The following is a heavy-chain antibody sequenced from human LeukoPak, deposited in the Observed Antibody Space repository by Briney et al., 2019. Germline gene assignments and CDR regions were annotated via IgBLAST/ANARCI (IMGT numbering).Heavy chain of an antibody. CDR2: IRYDGSNK. CDR3: AKGRYYDSTSYPIDY. Sequence: GGSLRLSCAASGFTFSSYGMHWVRQAPGKGLEWVAFIRYDGSNKYYADSVKGRFTISRDTSKNTLYLQMNSLRAEDTAVYYCAKGRYYDSTSYPIDYWGQGTLVTVSS. V-gene: IGHV3-30*02. CDR1: GFTFSSYG. D-gene: IGHD3-22*01. J-gene: IGHJ4*02.